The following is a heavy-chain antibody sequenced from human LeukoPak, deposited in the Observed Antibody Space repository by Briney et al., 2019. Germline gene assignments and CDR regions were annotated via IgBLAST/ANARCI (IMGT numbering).Heavy chain of an antibody. V-gene: IGHV4-39*01. CDR2: INYSGST. CDR1: RGSITRSSDY. Sequence: SETLSLTCTVSRGSITRSSDYWGWIRQAPGKGLEWIATINYSGSTYYNPPLKSRVTIFVDTSKKQFSLKLSSVTAADTAVYYCGRRITGTTSDSFDYWGQGTLVTVSS. CDR3: GRRITGTTSDSFDY. D-gene: IGHD1-20*01. J-gene: IGHJ4*02.